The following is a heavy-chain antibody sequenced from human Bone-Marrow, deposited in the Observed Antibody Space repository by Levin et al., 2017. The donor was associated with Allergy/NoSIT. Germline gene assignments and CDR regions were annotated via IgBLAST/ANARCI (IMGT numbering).Heavy chain of an antibody. V-gene: IGHV3-21*01. CDR2: ISSSSSYI. Sequence: GGSLRLSCAASGFTFSSYSMNWVRQAPGKGLEWVSSISSSSSYIYYADSVKGRFTISRDNAKNSLYLQMNSLRAEDTAVYYCARDWVTLVKNTGGYMDVWGKGTTVTVSS. D-gene: IGHD2-8*02. CDR3: ARDWVTLVKNTGGYMDV. CDR1: GFTFSSYS. J-gene: IGHJ6*03.